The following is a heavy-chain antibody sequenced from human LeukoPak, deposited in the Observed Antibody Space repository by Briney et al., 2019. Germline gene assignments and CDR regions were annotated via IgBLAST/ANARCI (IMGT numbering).Heavy chain of an antibody. CDR1: GGSISSYY. V-gene: IGHV4-59*08. CDR3: AAAAGGI. J-gene: IGHJ3*02. CDR2: IYYSGST. Sequence: SETLSLTCTVSGGSISSYYWSWIRQPPGKGLEWIGYIYYSGSTNYNPSLKSRVTISVDTSKNQFSLKLSSVTAADTAVYYCAAAAGGIWGQGTMVTASS. D-gene: IGHD6-13*01.